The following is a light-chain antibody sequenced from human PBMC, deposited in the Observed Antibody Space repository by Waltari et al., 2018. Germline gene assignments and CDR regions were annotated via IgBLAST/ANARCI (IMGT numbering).Light chain of an antibody. J-gene: IGKJ1*01. CDR1: QRIFYSSDNKNY. Sequence: DIVMTQSPASLAVSLGERATIKCKSSQRIFYSSDNKNYLGWYQQKPGQAPKLLIYWASAREPGVPDRFSGSGSGTDFTLTITSVQAEDVAVYYCHQYYDTLWTFGQGTTVEIK. CDR2: WAS. V-gene: IGKV4-1*01. CDR3: HQYYDTLWT.